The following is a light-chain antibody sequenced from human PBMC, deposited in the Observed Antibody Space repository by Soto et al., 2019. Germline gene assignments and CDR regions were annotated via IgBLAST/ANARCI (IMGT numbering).Light chain of an antibody. CDR2: DAS. J-gene: IGKJ5*01. V-gene: IGKV1-13*02. CDR1: QGISSA. CDR3: QQFKSSPIT. Sequence: AIQLTQSPSSLSAFVGDRVTITCRASQGISSALAWYQQKSGKAPKLLIYDASTLESGVPPRFSGRGSGTDFTLTISSLQPEDFATYYCQQFKSSPITFGQGTRVEIK.